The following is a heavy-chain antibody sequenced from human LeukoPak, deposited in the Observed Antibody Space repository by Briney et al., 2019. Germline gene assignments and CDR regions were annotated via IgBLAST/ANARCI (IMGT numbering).Heavy chain of an antibody. V-gene: IGHV5-51*01. Sequence: GESLKISCKASGYTFTNYWIGWVRQMPGKGLEWMGIIYPEDSDTKYSPSFQGQVTISVDESTSTAYLQWSGLKASDTAIYYCARHEVGGDSSSGYEYYYYMDVWGKGTAVTVSS. CDR3: ARHEVGGDSSSGYEYYYYMDV. CDR1: GYTFTNYW. J-gene: IGHJ6*03. CDR2: IYPEDSDT. D-gene: IGHD3-3*01.